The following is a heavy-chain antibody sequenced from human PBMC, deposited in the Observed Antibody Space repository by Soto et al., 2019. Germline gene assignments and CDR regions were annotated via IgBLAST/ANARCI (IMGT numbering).Heavy chain of an antibody. D-gene: IGHD3-22*01. CDR3: ARLGAYYQAMDS. Sequence: SXTLSLTCTVSDGSLSPNYWSWIRQPPGKGLEWIGYIYFAGTTTYNPSLQSRVSISLDTSKNEVSLKLTSVTAADTAVYFCARLGAYYQAMDSWGQGTLVTVSS. CDR1: DGSLSPNY. V-gene: IGHV4-59*08. CDR2: IYFAGTT. J-gene: IGHJ1*01.